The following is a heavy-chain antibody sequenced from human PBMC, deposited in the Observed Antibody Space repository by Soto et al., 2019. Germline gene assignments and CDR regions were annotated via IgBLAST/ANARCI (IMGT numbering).Heavy chain of an antibody. Sequence: EMQLLESGGGLIQPGGSLRLSCAASGFTFSSYAMSWVRQAPGKGLEWISGFRGSGSNTYYADSVEGRFTISRDISKNTLYLQMNSLRAEDTAVYYCAKDMSSYDSSGYYSGYYYYGVDVWGQGTTVTVAS. V-gene: IGHV3-23*01. D-gene: IGHD3-22*01. CDR3: AKDMSSYDSSGYYSGYYYYGVDV. J-gene: IGHJ6*02. CDR2: FRGSGSNT. CDR1: GFTFSSYA.